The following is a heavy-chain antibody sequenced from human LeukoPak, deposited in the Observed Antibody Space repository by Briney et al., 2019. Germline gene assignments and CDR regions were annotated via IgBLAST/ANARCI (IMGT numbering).Heavy chain of an antibody. CDR2: IKQDGSEK. J-gene: IGHJ6*02. Sequence: GGSLRLSCAASGFTFSSFWVNWVRQAPGKGLEWVANIKQDGSEKQYVDSVRGRFTISRDNAKNSLYLQMNSLRAEDTAVYYCARALILTGPCMDVWGQGTTVTVSS. V-gene: IGHV3-7*01. CDR1: GFTFSSFW. D-gene: IGHD3-9*01. CDR3: ARALILTGPCMDV.